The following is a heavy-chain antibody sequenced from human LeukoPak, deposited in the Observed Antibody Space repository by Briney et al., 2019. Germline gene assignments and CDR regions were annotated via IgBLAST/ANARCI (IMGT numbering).Heavy chain of an antibody. CDR2: ISSSSSYI. V-gene: IGHV3-21*01. CDR1: GFTFSSYS. J-gene: IGHJ4*02. CDR3: ARDTPKSSGHYSDY. D-gene: IGHD3-22*01. Sequence: GGSLRLSCAASGFTFSSYSMNWVRQAPGKGLEWVSSISSSSSYIYYADSVKGRFTISRDNAKNSLYLQMNSLRAEDTAVYYCARDTPKSSGHYSDYWGQGTLVTVSS.